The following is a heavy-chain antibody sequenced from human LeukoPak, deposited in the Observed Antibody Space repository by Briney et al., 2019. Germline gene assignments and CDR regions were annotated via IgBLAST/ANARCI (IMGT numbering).Heavy chain of an antibody. CDR3: ARVGVPDY. J-gene: IGHJ4*02. V-gene: IGHV3-48*01. CDR1: GFTFSSYS. Sequence: AGGSLRLSCAASGFTFSSYSMNWVRQAPGKGLEWVAYISSSSSTIYYADSVKGRFIISRDNAKNSLYLQMNSLRAEDTAVYYCARVGVPDYWGQGTLVTVSS. CDR2: ISSSSSTI.